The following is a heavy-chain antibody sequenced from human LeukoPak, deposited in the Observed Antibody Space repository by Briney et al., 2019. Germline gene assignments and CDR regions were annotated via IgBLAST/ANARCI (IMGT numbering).Heavy chain of an antibody. CDR2: IKQEGSEK. CDR1: GFTFSNYC. D-gene: IGHD1-26*01. J-gene: IGHJ5*02. V-gene: IGHV3-7*05. CDR3: AREGSYRNWFDP. Sequence: GGSLRLSCAASGFTFSNYCMSWVRQAPGEGLEWVANIKQEGSEKYYVDSVKGRFTISRDNAKNLLYLQMNSLRAEDTAVYYCAREGSYRNWFDPWGQGTLVTVSS.